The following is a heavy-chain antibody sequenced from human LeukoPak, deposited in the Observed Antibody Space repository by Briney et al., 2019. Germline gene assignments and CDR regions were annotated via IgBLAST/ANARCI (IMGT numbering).Heavy chain of an antibody. CDR3: AKKAQYNGNYPLDY. J-gene: IGHJ4*02. V-gene: IGHV3-23*01. Sequence: GGSLRLSCAASGFTFSSYAMSWVRQAPGKGLAWISTVSASGDSTSYADSVKGRFTISRDNSKNTLYLQMNSLRAEDAALYFCAKKAQYNGNYPLDYWGQGTLVTVSS. CDR2: VSASGDST. D-gene: IGHD1-26*01. CDR1: GFTFSSYA.